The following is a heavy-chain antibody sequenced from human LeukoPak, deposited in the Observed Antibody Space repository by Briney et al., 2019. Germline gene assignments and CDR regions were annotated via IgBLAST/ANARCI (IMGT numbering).Heavy chain of an antibody. D-gene: IGHD5-18*01. J-gene: IGHJ4*02. CDR3: ARDLGLDTTMIFFDY. CDR1: GYTFTSFG. Sequence: ASVKVSCKASGYTFTSFGISWVRQAPGQGPEWMGWISAYNGNTNYVQKFQGGVTMTTDTSTNTAYMELRSLTSDDTAVYYCARDLGLDTTMIFFDYWGQGTVVTVSS. CDR2: ISAYNGNT. V-gene: IGHV1-18*01.